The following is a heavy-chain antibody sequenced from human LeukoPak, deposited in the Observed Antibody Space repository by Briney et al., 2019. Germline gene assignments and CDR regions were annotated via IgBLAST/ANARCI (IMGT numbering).Heavy chain of an antibody. Sequence: GGSLRLSCAASGFTFDDYGMSWVRQAPGKGLEWVSGITWNGGSTGYADSVKGRFTISRDNAKNSLYLQMNSLSAEDTAVYYCARDNGSSWSDYWGQGTLVTVSS. D-gene: IGHD6-6*01. CDR1: GFTFDDYG. CDR2: ITWNGGST. J-gene: IGHJ4*02. V-gene: IGHV3-20*04. CDR3: ARDNGSSWSDY.